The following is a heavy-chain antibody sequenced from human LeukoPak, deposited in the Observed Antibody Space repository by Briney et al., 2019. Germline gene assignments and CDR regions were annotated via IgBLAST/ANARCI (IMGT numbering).Heavy chain of an antibody. Sequence: GESLKISCQGSGYSFTSYWIDWVRQMPGKGLEWMGIIYPGDSHITYSPSFQGQVTISADKSISTAYLQWSSLKASDTAMYFCARQTYSSNWGLGYWGQGTLVTVSS. CDR3: ARQTYSSNWGLGY. D-gene: IGHD6-13*01. CDR2: IYPGDSHI. V-gene: IGHV5-51*01. J-gene: IGHJ4*02. CDR1: GYSFTSYW.